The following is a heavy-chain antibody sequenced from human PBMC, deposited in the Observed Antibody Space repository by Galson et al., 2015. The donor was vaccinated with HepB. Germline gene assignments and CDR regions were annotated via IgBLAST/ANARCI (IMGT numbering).Heavy chain of an antibody. CDR2: ISSGGGST. J-gene: IGHJ4*02. V-gene: IGHV3-23*01. Sequence: SLRLSCAASGFTFSSYAMSWVRQAPGKGLEWVSAISSGGGSTYYADSVKGRFTISRDSSKNTLYLQMNSLRAGDTAVYYCAKVVTTAIYFDYWGQGTLVTVSS. D-gene: IGHD4-11*01. CDR1: GFTFSSYA. CDR3: AKVVTTAIYFDY.